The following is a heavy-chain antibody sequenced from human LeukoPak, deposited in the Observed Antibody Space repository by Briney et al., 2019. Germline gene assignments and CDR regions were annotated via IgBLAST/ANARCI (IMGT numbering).Heavy chain of an antibody. J-gene: IGHJ3*02. CDR2: INHSGST. CDR1: GGSFSGYY. V-gene: IGHV4-34*01. Sequence: SETLSLTCAVYGGSFSGYYWSWIRQPPGKGLEWIGEINHSGSTNYNPSLKSRVTISVDTSKNQFSLKLSSVTAADTAVYYCAKPSPAWVLVFAFDIWGQGTMVTVSS. D-gene: IGHD4/OR15-4a*01. CDR3: AKPSPAWVLVFAFDI.